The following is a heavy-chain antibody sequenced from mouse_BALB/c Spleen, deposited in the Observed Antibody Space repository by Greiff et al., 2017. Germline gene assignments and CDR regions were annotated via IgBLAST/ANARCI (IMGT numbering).Heavy chain of an antibody. V-gene: IGHV5-4*02. CDR1: GFTFSDYY. CDR2: ISDGGSYT. CDR3: ARDVTTPIYAMDY. D-gene: IGHD2-12*01. Sequence: EVQVVESGGGLVKPGGSLKLSCAASGFTFSDYYMYWVRQTPEKRLEWVATISDGGSYTYYPDSVKGRFTISRDNAKNNLYLQMSSLKSEDTAMYYCARDVTTPIYAMDYWGQGTSVTVSS. J-gene: IGHJ4*01.